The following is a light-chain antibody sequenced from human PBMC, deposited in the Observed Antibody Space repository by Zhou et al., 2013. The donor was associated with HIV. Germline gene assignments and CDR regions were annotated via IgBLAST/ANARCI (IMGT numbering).Light chain of an antibody. CDR3: QQSYSTPRT. CDR1: QSISNY. Sequence: DIQMTQSPSSLSASVGDRVTIICRASQSISNYLNWYQQKPGQAPKLLIYAASFLHSGAPSRFSGSGSGTDFTLTISSLQPEDFATYYCQQSYSTPRTFGQGTKVEIK. V-gene: IGKV1-39*01. J-gene: IGKJ1*01. CDR2: AAS.